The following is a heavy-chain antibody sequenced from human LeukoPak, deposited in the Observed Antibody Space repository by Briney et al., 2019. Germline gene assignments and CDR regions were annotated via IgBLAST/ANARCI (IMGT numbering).Heavy chain of an antibody. J-gene: IGHJ4*02. CDR1: GGSISSCGYY. D-gene: IGHD3-10*01. CDR2: IYYSGGT. Sequence: TLSLTCTVSGGSISSCGYYWSWIRQHPGKGLEWIGYIYYSGGTYYNPSLKSRVTISVDTSKNQFSLKLSSVTAADTAVYYCARGYYGSGSYYKFPYYFDYWGQGTLVTVSS. V-gene: IGHV4-31*03. CDR3: ARGYYGSGSYYKFPYYFDY.